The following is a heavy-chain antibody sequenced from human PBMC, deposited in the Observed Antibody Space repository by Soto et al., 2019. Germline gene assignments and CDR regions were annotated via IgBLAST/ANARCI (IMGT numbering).Heavy chain of an antibody. V-gene: IGHV4-34*01. D-gene: IGHD2-8*01. Sequence: PSETLSLTCAVYGGSFSGYYWSWIRQPPGKGLEWIGEINHSGSTNYNPSLKSRVTISVDTSKNQFSLKLSSVTAADTAVYYCARTYGGYYDFWGQETLFPVPS. CDR3: ARTYGGYYDF. CDR2: INHSGST. J-gene: IGHJ4*02. CDR1: GGSFSGYY.